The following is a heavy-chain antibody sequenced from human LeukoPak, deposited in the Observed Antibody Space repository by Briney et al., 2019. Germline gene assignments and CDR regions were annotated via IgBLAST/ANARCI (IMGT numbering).Heavy chain of an antibody. V-gene: IGHV1-8*02. Sequence: GASVKVSCKASGHTFTSYGISWVRQAPGQGLEWMGWMNPNSGNTGYAQKFQGRVTMTRNTSISTAYMELSSLRSEDTAVYYCARAPLWFGELSPPRYLYDWGQGTLVTVSS. CDR2: MNPNSGNT. CDR1: GHTFTSYG. J-gene: IGHJ4*02. CDR3: ARAPLWFGELSPPRYLYD. D-gene: IGHD3-10*01.